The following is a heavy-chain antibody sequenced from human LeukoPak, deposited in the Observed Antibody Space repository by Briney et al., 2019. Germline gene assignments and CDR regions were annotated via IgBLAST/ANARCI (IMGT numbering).Heavy chain of an antibody. D-gene: IGHD3-22*01. Sequence: GGSLRLSCAASGFTFSSYSMNWVRQAPGKGLEWVSAISGSGGSTYYADSVKGRFTISRDNSKNTLYLQMNSLRAENTAVYYCAKGHRYYYDSSGYYNFDYWGQGTLVTVSS. V-gene: IGHV3-23*01. J-gene: IGHJ4*02. CDR1: GFTFSSYS. CDR3: AKGHRYYYDSSGYYNFDY. CDR2: ISGSGGST.